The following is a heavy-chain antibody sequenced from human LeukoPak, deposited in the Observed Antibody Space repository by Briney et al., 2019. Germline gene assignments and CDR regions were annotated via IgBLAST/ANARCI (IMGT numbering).Heavy chain of an antibody. Sequence: GGSLRLSCAASGFTFSSYAMHWVRQAPGKGLEWVAVISYDGSNKYYADSVKGRFTISRDNSENTLYLQMNSLRAEDTAVYYCARDRALGGYDGGAYWGQGTLVTVSS. CDR2: ISYDGSNK. CDR1: GFTFSSYA. D-gene: IGHD5-12*01. V-gene: IGHV3-30-3*01. J-gene: IGHJ4*02. CDR3: ARDRALGGYDGGAY.